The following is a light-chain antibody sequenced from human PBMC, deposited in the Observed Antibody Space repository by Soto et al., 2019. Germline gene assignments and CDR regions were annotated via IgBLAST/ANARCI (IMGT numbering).Light chain of an antibody. CDR1: QSVSTN. CDR3: QQYNGWPPWA. CDR2: GAS. Sequence: EIVMTQSPATLSVSPGERATLSCRASQSVSTNLAWYQQKPGQAPRLLIYGASTRATDIPARFSGSGSGTEFTLTISSLQSEDVAVYYCQQYNGWPPWAFGQGTKVEI. V-gene: IGKV3-15*01. J-gene: IGKJ1*01.